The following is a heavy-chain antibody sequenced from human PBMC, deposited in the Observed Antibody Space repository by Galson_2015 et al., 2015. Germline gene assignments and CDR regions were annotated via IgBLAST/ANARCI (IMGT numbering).Heavy chain of an antibody. V-gene: IGHV3-74*01. CDR3: VRDGVYSYGYGYGGSVYYYMDV. Sequence: SLRLSCAASGFTLSSKWMQWVRQAPGKGLVWVSRINSDGSTTTYTDSVKGRFTISRDNAKNTLYLQMNSLRVEDTAVYYCVRDGVYSYGYGYGGSVYYYMDVWGKGTTVTVSS. CDR1: GFTLSSKW. D-gene: IGHD5-18*01. J-gene: IGHJ6*03. CDR2: INSDGSTT.